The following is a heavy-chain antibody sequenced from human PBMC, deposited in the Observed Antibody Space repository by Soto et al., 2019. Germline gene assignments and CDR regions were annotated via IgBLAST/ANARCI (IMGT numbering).Heavy chain of an antibody. CDR3: ARIWGPYYYYGMDV. V-gene: IGHV2-26*01. D-gene: IGHD7-27*01. Sequence: QVTLKESGPVLVKPTETLTLTCTVSGFSLSNARMGVSWSRQPPGKALEWLAHIFSNDEKSYSTSLKSRLTISKDTSKSQVVLTMTNMDPVDTATYYCARIWGPYYYYGMDVWGQGTTVTVSS. CDR1: GFSLSNARMG. CDR2: IFSNDEK. J-gene: IGHJ6*02.